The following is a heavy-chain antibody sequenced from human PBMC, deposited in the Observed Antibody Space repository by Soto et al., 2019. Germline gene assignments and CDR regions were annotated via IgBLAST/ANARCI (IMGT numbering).Heavy chain of an antibody. D-gene: IGHD6-19*01. J-gene: IGHJ4*02. V-gene: IGHV1-46*01. Sequence: QVQLEQSGAEVKKSGASMKVSCQASGYTFTSYYIHWVRQAPGQGLEWMGVSHVGPDTTMYAQKFQGRVTMTRDTSTSTVYMELSSLISEDTAVYFCARESSGTQYFDYWGQGTLVTVSS. CDR1: GYTFTSYY. CDR3: ARESSGTQYFDY. CDR2: SHVGPDTT.